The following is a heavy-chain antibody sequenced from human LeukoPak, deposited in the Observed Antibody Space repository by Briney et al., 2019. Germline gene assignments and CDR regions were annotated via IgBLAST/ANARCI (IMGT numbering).Heavy chain of an antibody. CDR3: ARDKYTGSTPSDY. D-gene: IGHD6-13*01. CDR1: GFTFSSYG. V-gene: IGHV3-48*03. CDR2: ISSSGSSR. J-gene: IGHJ4*02. Sequence: GGSLRLSCAASGFTFSSYGVNWVRQAPGKGLEWVSYISSSGSSRYHADSVKGRFTNSRDKAKNSLYRQMNSLRAGDTAVYYCARDKYTGSTPSDYWGQGTLVTVSS.